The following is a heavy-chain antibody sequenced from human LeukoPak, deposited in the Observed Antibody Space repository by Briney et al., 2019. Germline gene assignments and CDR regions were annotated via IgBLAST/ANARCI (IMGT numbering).Heavy chain of an antibody. CDR2: INDSGGST. V-gene: IGHV3-23*01. J-gene: IGHJ6*02. Sequence: GGSLRVSCAASGFTFSSHAMTWVRQAPGKGLEWVSTINDSGGSTFYADSVKGRFTISRDNSKNTLYLQMNSLRAEDTAVYYCARDGGLWFGELTDYYGMDVWGQGTTVTVSS. CDR1: GFTFSSHA. CDR3: ARDGGLWFGELTDYYGMDV. D-gene: IGHD3-10*01.